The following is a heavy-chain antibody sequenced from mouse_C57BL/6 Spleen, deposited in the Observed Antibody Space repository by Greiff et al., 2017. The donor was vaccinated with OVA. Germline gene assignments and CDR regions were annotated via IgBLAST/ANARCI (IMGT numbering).Heavy chain of an antibody. J-gene: IGHJ3*01. CDR2: IHPNSGST. D-gene: IGHD1-1*01. CDR3: GRGGFITTVVEAY. Sequence: VQLQQPGAELVKPGASVKLSCKASGYTFTSYWMHWVKQRPGQGLEWIGMIHPNSGSTNYNEKFKSKATLTVDKSSSTAYMQLSSLTSEDSAVYYGGRGGFITTVVEAYWGQGTLVTVSA. V-gene: IGHV1-64*01. CDR1: GYTFTSYW.